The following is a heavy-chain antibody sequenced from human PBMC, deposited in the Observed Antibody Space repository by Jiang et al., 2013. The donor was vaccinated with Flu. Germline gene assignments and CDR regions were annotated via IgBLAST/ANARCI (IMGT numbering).Heavy chain of an antibody. J-gene: IGHJ4*02. D-gene: IGHD2-2*01. Sequence: LESGGGVVQPGRSLRLSCVGSGFTFSSYTMHWVRQAPGKGLEWVAMISYDGGKKYYADSVKGRFTISRDNSDSTLYLQMNSLRTEDTALYYCAKRGKDCSTTSCYSPSEKWGQGTLVTVSP. CDR1: GFTFSSYT. CDR2: ISYDGGKK. V-gene: IGHV3-30*18. CDR3: AKRGKDCSTTSCYSPSEK.